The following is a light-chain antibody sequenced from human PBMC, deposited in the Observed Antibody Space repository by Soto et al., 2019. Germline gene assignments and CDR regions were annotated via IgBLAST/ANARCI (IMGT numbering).Light chain of an antibody. Sequence: QSALTQPPSASGTPGQRVTISCSGSSSNIGNNYVYWYQHLPGTAPKLLIYSNNQRPSGVPDRFSASKSGSSASLAISGLRSEDEADYYCAAWDDSLNMVFGGGTKVTV. CDR2: SNN. CDR1: SSNIGNNY. CDR3: AAWDDSLNMV. V-gene: IGLV1-47*02. J-gene: IGLJ2*01.